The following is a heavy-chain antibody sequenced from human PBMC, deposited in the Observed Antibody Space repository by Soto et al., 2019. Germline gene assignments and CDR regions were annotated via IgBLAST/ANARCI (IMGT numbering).Heavy chain of an antibody. J-gene: IGHJ6*02. CDR3: ARGRAVAGRTVTPRYYYYYGMDV. CDR1: GGSFSGYY. V-gene: IGHV4-34*01. CDR2: INHSGST. D-gene: IGHD6-19*01. Sequence: KPSETLSLTCAVYGGSFSGYYWSWIRQPPGKGLEWIGEINHSGSTNYNPSLKSRVTISVDTSKNQFSPKLSSVTAADTAVYYCARGRAVAGRTVTPRYYYYYGMDVWGQGTTVTVSS.